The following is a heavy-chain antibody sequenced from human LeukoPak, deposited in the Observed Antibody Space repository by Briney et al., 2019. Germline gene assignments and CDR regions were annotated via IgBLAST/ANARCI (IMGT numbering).Heavy chain of an antibody. Sequence: QSGGSLRLSCAASGITVTSDYMSWVRQAPGKGLEWVSVIYSGDNTYYADSVKGRFTISRDNSKNMVYLQMNSLRAEDTAVYYCARGAITAARRLDYWGQGTPVTVSS. J-gene: IGHJ4*02. D-gene: IGHD6-6*01. CDR1: GITVTSDY. CDR3: ARGAITAARRLDY. CDR2: IYSGDNT. V-gene: IGHV3-53*01.